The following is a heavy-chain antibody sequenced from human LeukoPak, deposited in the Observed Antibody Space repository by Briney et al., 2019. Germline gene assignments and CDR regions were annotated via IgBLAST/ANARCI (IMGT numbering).Heavy chain of an antibody. J-gene: IGHJ4*02. CDR1: GYTFTGYY. CDR2: INPNSGGT. D-gene: IGHD6-13*01. CDR3: ARGDGIAAAGSPFDY. Sequence: ASVKVSCKASGYTFTGYYMHWVRQAPGQGLEWMGWINPNSGGTNYAQKFQGRVTMTRDTSISTAYMELSRLRSDDTAVYYCARGDGIAAAGSPFDYWGQGTLVTVYS. V-gene: IGHV1-2*02.